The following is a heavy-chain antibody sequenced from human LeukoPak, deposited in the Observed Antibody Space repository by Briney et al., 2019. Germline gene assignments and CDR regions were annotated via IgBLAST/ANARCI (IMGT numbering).Heavy chain of an antibody. J-gene: IGHJ4*02. D-gene: IGHD6-19*01. V-gene: IGHV3-23*01. CDR3: AKVLEQWLSKGGGFDY. CDR1: GFTFTSYA. Sequence: GGSLRLSCAASGFTFTSYAMSWVRQAPGKRPEWVSSISGSGGSTYYADSVKGRFTISRDNSKNTLYLQMNSLRAEETAVYYCAKVLEQWLSKGGGFDYWGQGTLVTVSS. CDR2: ISGSGGST.